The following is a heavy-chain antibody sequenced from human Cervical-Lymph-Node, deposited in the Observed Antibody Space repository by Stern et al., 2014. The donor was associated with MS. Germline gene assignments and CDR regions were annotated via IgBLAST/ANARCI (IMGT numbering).Heavy chain of an antibody. V-gene: IGHV1-2*04. CDR1: GYTFTGYY. Sequence: VQLVESGAEVKKPGASVKVSCKASGYTFTGYYMHWVRQDPGQGLEWMGRSNPNSGGTNYAQKFQGWVTMTRDTSISTAYMELSRLRSDDTAVYYCARGGSLFGGDFYYYYGMDVWGQGTTVTVSS. J-gene: IGHJ6*02. CDR3: ARGGSLFGGDFYYYYGMDV. D-gene: IGHD2-21*02. CDR2: SNPNSGGT.